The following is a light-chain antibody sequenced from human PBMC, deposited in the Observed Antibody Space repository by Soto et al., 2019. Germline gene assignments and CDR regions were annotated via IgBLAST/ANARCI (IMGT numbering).Light chain of an antibody. J-gene: IGLJ1*01. V-gene: IGLV2-14*01. CDR1: SSDVGGYNY. CDR2: DVS. CDR3: SSYTSSSTPYV. Sequence: QSALTQPASVSGSPGQSITISCTGTSSDVGGYNYVSWYQQHPGKAPKLMIYDVSNRASGVSNRFSGSKSGNTASLTISGLQAEYEADYYCSSYTSSSTPYVFGTGTKVTVL.